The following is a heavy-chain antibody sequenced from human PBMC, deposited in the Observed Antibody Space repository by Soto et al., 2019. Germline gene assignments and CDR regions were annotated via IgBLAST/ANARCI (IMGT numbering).Heavy chain of an antibody. D-gene: IGHD6-13*01. CDR2: IYHSGST. V-gene: IGHV4-30-2*01. CDR3: AREKLAAAGTSGYWFDP. CDR1: GGSISSGGYS. Sequence: PSETLSLTCAVSGGSISSGGYSWSWIRQPPGKGLEWIGYIYHSGSTYYNPSLKSRVTISVDRSKNQFSLKLSSVTAADTAVHYCAREKLAAAGTSGYWFDPWGQGTLVTVSS. J-gene: IGHJ5*02.